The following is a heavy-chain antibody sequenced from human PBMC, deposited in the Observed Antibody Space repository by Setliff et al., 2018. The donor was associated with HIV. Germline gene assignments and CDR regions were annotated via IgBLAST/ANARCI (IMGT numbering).Heavy chain of an antibody. CDR3: AKLVVGFSGSSAYMDV. V-gene: IGHV3-20*04. CDR2: ISWNGGST. J-gene: IGHJ6*03. Sequence: GESLKISCAASGFIFNDYTMSWVRQAPGRGLEWVSGISWNGGSTGYADFVKGRFTMSRDNAKNSLYLQMNSLRAEDTALYYCAKLVVGFSGSSAYMDVWGKGTTVTVSS. CDR1: GFIFNDYT. D-gene: IGHD1-26*01.